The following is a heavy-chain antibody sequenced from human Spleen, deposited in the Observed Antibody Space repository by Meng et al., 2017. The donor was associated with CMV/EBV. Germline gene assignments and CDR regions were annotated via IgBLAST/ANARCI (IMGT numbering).Heavy chain of an antibody. D-gene: IGHD3-22*01. CDR1: GISLSTSGVE. Sequence: SGSMMVKRTQTLTLTCTFSGISLSTSGVEVGWNRQPPGKAREWLDFIDWNDDKRYSPALKSRLTITKDTSKNQVVVSMTTMDPVDTATYYCAHDIMWGAGYYYECAFDIWGQGTMVTVSS. J-gene: IGHJ3*02. V-gene: IGHV2-5*01. CDR3: AHDIMWGAGYYYECAFDI. CDR2: IDWNDDK.